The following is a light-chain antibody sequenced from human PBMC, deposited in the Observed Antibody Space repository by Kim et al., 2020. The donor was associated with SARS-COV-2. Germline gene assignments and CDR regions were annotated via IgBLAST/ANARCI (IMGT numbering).Light chain of an antibody. Sequence: VKLTCTLSSGHSSYAIAWHQQQPEKGPRYLMKLNSDGSHSKGDGIPDRFSGSSSGAERYLTISSLQSEDEADYYCQTWGTGMNWVFGGGTKVTVL. CDR2: LNSDGSH. CDR1: SGHSSYA. V-gene: IGLV4-69*01. J-gene: IGLJ3*02. CDR3: QTWGTGMNWV.